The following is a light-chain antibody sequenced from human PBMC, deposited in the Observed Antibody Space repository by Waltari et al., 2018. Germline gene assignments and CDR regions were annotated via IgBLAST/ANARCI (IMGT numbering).Light chain of an antibody. CDR2: RAA. V-gene: IGKV1-5*03. CDR3: QQYNEYPWT. CDR1: ENALRY. Sequence: DIQMTQSPSTLYASLGDTVTITCRSSENALRYLAWYQQRPGKAPKLLIYRAANLEIGVSSRFSGRSSGTDFTLTINNLQPDDFATYYCQQYNEYPWTFGQGTKVEIK. J-gene: IGKJ1*01.